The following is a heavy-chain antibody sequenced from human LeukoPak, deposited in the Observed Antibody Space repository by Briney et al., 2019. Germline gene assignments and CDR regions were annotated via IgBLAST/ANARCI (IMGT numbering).Heavy chain of an antibody. Sequence: SETLSLTCTVSGGSISSYYWNWNRQPAGKGLEWIGRIYISGSTNYNPSLKSRVTMSLDTSKNQFSLKLNSVTAADTAVYYCARHIYRSGSYWFDPWGQGTLVTVSS. CDR2: IYISGST. J-gene: IGHJ5*02. D-gene: IGHD3-10*01. V-gene: IGHV4-4*07. CDR3: ARHIYRSGSYWFDP. CDR1: GGSISSYY.